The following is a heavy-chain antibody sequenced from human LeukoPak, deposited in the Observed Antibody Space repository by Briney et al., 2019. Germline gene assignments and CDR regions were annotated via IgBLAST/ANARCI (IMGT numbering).Heavy chain of an antibody. CDR3: ARGIPHPRSITIFGVVRTALDY. CDR1: GGSFSGYY. J-gene: IGHJ4*02. CDR2: INHSGTT. V-gene: IGHV4-34*01. D-gene: IGHD3-3*01. Sequence: KPSETLSLTCAVYGGSFSGYYWSWIRQPPGKGLEWIGEINHSGTTNYNPSLKSRVTISVDTSKNQFSLRLSSVTAADTAVYYCARGIPHPRSITIFGVVRTALDYWGQGTLVTVSS.